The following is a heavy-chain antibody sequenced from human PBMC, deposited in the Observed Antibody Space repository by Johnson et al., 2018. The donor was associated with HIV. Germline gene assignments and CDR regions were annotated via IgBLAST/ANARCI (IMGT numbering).Heavy chain of an antibody. V-gene: IGHV3-30*09. CDR1: GFTFSSYA. CDR2: ISYDGSNK. Sequence: QEKLVESGGGVVQPGRSLRLSCAASGFTFSSYAMHWVRQAPGKGLEWVAVISYDGSNKYYADSVKGRFAIARDNSKNKLYLQMNSLRAEETAVYYCAKAREYGSAGHDAFDVGGQGTMVTVSS. CDR3: AKAREYGSAGHDAFDV. J-gene: IGHJ3*01. D-gene: IGHD2-15*01.